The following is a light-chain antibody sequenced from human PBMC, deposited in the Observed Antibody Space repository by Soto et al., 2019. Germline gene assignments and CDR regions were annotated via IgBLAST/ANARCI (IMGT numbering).Light chain of an antibody. V-gene: IGLV2-23*03. CDR2: EGS. CDR3: CSYAGSSTFGVV. Sequence: QSALTQPASVSGSPGQSINISCTGTSSDVGSYNLVSWYQQHPGKAPKLMIYEGSKRPSGVSNRCSGSKSGNTASLTISGLQAEDEADYYCCSYAGSSTFGVVFGGGTKLTVL. CDR1: SSDVGSYNL. J-gene: IGLJ2*01.